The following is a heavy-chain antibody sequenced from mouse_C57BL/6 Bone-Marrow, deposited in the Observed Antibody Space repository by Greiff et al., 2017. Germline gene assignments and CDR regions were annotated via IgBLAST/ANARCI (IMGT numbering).Heavy chain of an antibody. Sequence: VQLQQSGAELVRPGTSVKLSCKASGYTFTSYWMHWVKQRPGQGLEWIGVIDPSDSYTNYNQKFKGKATLTVDPSSSTAYMQLSSLTSEDSAVYYCAAYGNFAYWGQGTLVTVSA. D-gene: IGHD2-1*01. V-gene: IGHV1-59*01. CDR2: IDPSDSYT. CDR1: GYTFTSYW. J-gene: IGHJ3*01. CDR3: AAYGNFAY.